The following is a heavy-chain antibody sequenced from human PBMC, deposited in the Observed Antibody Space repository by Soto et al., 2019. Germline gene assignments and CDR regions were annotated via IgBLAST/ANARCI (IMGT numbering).Heavy chain of an antibody. D-gene: IGHD3-16*01. CDR1: GGTFSSYA. J-gene: IGHJ6*02. Sequence: QVQLVQSGAEVKKPGSSVKVSCKDSGGTFSSYAISWVRQAPGQGLEWMGGIIPSFGTANYAQKFQGRVTITADESTSTAYIELSSLRAEDTAVYYCASPLRTCYGMDVWGQGTTVTVSS. V-gene: IGHV1-69*01. CDR3: ASPLRTCYGMDV. CDR2: IIPSFGTA.